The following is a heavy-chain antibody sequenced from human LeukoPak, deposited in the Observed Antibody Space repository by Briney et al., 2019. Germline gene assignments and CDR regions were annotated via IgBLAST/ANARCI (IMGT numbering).Heavy chain of an antibody. J-gene: IGHJ6*03. CDR2: ISAYNGNT. CDR1: GYTFTSYG. Sequence: SVKVSFKASGYTFTSYGISWVRQAPGQGLEWMGWISAYNGNTNYAQKLQGRVTMTTDTSTSTAYMELSSLRSEDTAVYYCARDLKGGFYYYYMDVWGKGTTVTVSS. V-gene: IGHV1-18*01. CDR3: ARDLKGGFYYYYMDV. D-gene: IGHD5-12*01.